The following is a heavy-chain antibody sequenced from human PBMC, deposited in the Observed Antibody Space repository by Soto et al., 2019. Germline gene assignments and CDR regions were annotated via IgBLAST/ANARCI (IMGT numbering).Heavy chain of an antibody. CDR3: ARRYGYYFDY. V-gene: IGHV4-59*08. J-gene: IGHJ4*02. CDR1: GGSISSYY. CDR2: IYYSGST. Sequence: SETLSLTCTVSGGSISSYYWSWIRQPPGKGLEWIGYIYYSGSTNYNPSIKSQVTISVDTSKNQLSLKLSSVTAADTAVYYCARRYGYYFDYWGQGTLVTVS. D-gene: IGHD4-17*01.